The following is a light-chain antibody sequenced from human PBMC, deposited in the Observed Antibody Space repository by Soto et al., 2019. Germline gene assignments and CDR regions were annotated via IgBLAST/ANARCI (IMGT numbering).Light chain of an antibody. CDR2: EVN. V-gene: IGLV2-14*01. J-gene: IGLJ1*01. CDR3: SSFTRSSTYV. CDR1: SSDVGAYNF. Sequence: QSALTQPASVSGSPGQSITISCTGTSSDVGAYNFVSWYQQYPGKAPKVMIYEVNNRRSGVSNRFSGSKSGNTASLTISGLQAEDEADYYCSSFTRSSTYVFGSGTKVTVL.